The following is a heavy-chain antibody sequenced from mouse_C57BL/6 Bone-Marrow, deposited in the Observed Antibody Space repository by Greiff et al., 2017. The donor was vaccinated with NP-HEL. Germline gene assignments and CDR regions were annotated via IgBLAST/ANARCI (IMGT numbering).Heavy chain of an antibody. CDR1: GYTFTSYW. CDR3: ARDGYLRAWFAY. CDR2: IHPNCGST. J-gene: IGHJ3*01. Sequence: QVQLQQPGAELVKPGASVKLSCKASGYTFTSYWMHWVKQRPGQGLEWIGMIHPNCGSTNYNEKFKSKATLTVDKSSSTAYMQLSSLTSEDSAVYYCARDGYLRAWFAYWGQGTLVTVSA. V-gene: IGHV1-64*01. D-gene: IGHD2-3*01.